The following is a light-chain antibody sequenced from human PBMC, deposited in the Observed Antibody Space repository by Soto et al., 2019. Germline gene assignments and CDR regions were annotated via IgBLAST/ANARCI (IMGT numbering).Light chain of an antibody. CDR2: GNS. V-gene: IGLV1-40*01. Sequence: QSVLTQPPSVSGAPGQRVTISCTGSSSNIGAGYDVHWYQQLPGTAPKLLIYGNSNRPSGVPERFSGSKSGTSASLAITGLQAEDEADYYCQSYDSSLSASYVVFGGGTQLTVL. CDR3: QSYDSSLSASYVV. J-gene: IGLJ2*01. CDR1: SSNIGAGYD.